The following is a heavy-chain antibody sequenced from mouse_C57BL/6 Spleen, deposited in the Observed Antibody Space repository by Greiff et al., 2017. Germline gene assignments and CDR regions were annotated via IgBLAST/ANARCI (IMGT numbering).Heavy chain of an antibody. J-gene: IGHJ4*01. CDR1: GYAFSSYW. CDR2: IYPGDGDT. V-gene: IGHV1-80*01. Sequence: QVQLQQSGAELVKPGASVKISCKASGYAFSSYWMNWVKQRPGKGLEWIGQIYPGDGDTNYNGKFKGKATLTADKSSSTAYMQLSSLTSEDSAVYFCARVPFYYGNSAAMDYWGQGTSGTVSS. CDR3: ARVPFYYGNSAAMDY. D-gene: IGHD2-1*01.